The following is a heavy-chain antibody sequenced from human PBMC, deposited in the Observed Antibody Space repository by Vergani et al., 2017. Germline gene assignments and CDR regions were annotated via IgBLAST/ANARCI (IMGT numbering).Heavy chain of an antibody. V-gene: IGHV4-59*11. CDR3: ASDTHSGQRADR. D-gene: IGHD6-19*01. CDR1: FDSIRNLY. J-gene: IGHJ5*02. CDR2: IHYSENT. Sequence: QVQLQESGPGLVKTSETLSLTCSVSFDSIRNLYCNWIRQPPGKGLEWIGSIHYSENTNYNPSLKTRVTISVDTSKNQYSLTLTSVTAADTAVYYCASDTHSGQRADRWVQGILVTV.